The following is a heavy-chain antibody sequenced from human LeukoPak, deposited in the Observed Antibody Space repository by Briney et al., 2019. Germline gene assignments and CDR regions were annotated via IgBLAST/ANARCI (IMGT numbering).Heavy chain of an antibody. CDR3: ARAICSGGSCYLMSSKVYNWFDL. Sequence: GASVKVSCKASGYTFTSYYMHWVRQAPGQGLEWMGIINPSGGSTSYAQKFQGRVTMTRDTSTSTVYMELSSLRSEDTAVYYCARAICSGGSCYLMSSKVYNWFDLWGQGTLVTVSS. V-gene: IGHV1-46*01. J-gene: IGHJ5*02. D-gene: IGHD2-15*01. CDR1: GYTFTSYY. CDR2: INPSGGST.